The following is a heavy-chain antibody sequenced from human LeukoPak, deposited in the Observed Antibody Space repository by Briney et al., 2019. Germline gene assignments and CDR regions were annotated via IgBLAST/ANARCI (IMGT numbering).Heavy chain of an antibody. CDR2: IKQDGSEK. J-gene: IGHJ4*02. CDR3: ARDGKAVVSYYIISFDY. Sequence: QAGGSLRLSCAASGFTFSSYWMSWVRQAPGKGLEWVANIKQDGSEKYYVDSVKGRFTISRDNAKNSLYLQMNSLRAEDTAVYYCARDGKAVVSYYIISFDYWGQGTLVTVSS. CDR1: GFTFSSYW. V-gene: IGHV3-7*01. D-gene: IGHD1-26*01.